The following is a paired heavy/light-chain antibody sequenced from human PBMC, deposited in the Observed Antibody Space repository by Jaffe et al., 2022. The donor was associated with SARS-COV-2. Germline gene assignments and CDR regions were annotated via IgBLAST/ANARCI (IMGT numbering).Light chain of an antibody. Sequence: DIQMTQSPSSLSASVGDRVTITCQASHDISNNLNWYQQKPGKAPKLLMYDASNLETGVPSRFSGSGSGTDFTFTIGSLQPEDIATYYCQHYDNLLFTFGPGTKVVI. CDR3: QHYDNLLFT. V-gene: IGKV1-33*01. J-gene: IGKJ3*01. CDR2: DAS. CDR1: HDISNN.
Heavy chain of an antibody. V-gene: IGHV3-30*04. J-gene: IGHJ4*02. D-gene: IGHD4-17*01. CDR1: GFTFSNYA. CDR2: ISYDGRSK. CDR3: ARDVVRGHGDAVDY. Sequence: QVQLVESGGGVVQPGRSLRLSCAASGFTFSNYAMDWVRQAPGKGLEWVAVISYDGRSKYYADSVKGRFTISRDNSKNTLYLQLNGLRAEDTAVYYCARDVVRGHGDAVDYWGQGTLVTVSS.